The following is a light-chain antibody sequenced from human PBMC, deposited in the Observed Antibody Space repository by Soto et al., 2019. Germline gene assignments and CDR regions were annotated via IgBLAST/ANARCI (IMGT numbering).Light chain of an antibody. Sequence: QSVLTQSSSASASLGSSVKLTCTLSSGHSSYIIAWHQQQPGKAPRYLMKLEGSGSYNKGSGVPDRFSGSSSGADRYLTISNLQSEDEADYYCETSDSNTRAFGGGTQLTVL. CDR2: LEGSGSY. CDR1: SGHSSYI. J-gene: IGLJ3*02. V-gene: IGLV4-60*03. CDR3: ETSDSNTRA.